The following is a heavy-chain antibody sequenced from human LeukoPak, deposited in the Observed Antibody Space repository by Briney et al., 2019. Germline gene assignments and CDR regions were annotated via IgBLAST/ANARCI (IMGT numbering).Heavy chain of an antibody. D-gene: IGHD3-10*01. J-gene: IGHJ4*02. CDR3: AVSPLWFGELLTDY. CDR2: ISSSSSYI. CDR1: GFTFSDYY. V-gene: IGHV3-11*06. Sequence: GGSLRLSCAASGFTFSDYYMSWIRQAPGKGLEWVSSISSSSSYIYYADSVKGRFTISRDNAKNSLYLQMNSLRAEDTAVYYCAVSPLWFGELLTDYWGQGTLVTVSS.